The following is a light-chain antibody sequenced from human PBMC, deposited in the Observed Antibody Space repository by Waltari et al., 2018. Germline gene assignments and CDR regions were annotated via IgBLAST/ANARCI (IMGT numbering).Light chain of an antibody. CDR3: QQRSIWPLT. J-gene: IGKJ4*01. V-gene: IGKV3-11*01. CDR2: DAS. CDR1: QSISRY. Sequence: EIVLTQSPATLSLSPGERATLSCRSSQSISRYLGWYQQKPGQAPRLLIYDASNRATGIPARFSGSGYGTDFTLTISSLEPEDFALYYCQQRSIWPLTFGGGTKVGI.